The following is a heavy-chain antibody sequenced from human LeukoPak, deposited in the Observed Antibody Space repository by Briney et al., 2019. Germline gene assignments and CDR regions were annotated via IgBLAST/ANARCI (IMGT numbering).Heavy chain of an antibody. CDR1: GFTFSSYA. D-gene: IGHD4-23*01. V-gene: IGHV3-64*04. Sequence: PGGSLRLSCSASGFTFSSYAMHWVRQAPGKGLEYVSAISSNGGSTYYADSVKGRFTISRDNAKNSLYLQMNSLRAEDTAVYYCARDLRWSYYFDYWGQGTLVTVSS. CDR3: ARDLRWSYYFDY. J-gene: IGHJ4*02. CDR2: ISSNGGST.